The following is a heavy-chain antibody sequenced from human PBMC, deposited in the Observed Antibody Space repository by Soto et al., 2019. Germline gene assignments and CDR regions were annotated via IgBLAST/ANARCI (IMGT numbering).Heavy chain of an antibody. Sequence: QVQLQESGPGLVKPSQTLSLTCTVSGGSISGGGYYWNWIRQHPGKGLEWIGYIYYIGSTYYNPSLNSRVTISLDTSKNQFSLRLSSVTAADTAVYYCARSVFPWGQGTLVTVSS. J-gene: IGHJ5*02. CDR3: ARSVFP. CDR2: IYYIGST. V-gene: IGHV4-31*03. CDR1: GGSISGGGYY.